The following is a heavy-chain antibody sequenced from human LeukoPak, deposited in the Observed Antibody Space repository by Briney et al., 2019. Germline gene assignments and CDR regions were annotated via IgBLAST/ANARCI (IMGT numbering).Heavy chain of an antibody. D-gene: IGHD2-15*01. J-gene: IGHJ4*02. CDR3: ARVGVFANYCSGGSCYMDY. CDR1: GFTFSSYS. V-gene: IGHV3-21*01. Sequence: PGGSLRLSCAASGFTFSSYSMNWVRQAPGKGLEWVSSISSSSSYIYYADSVKGRFTISRDNAKNTLYLQMNSLRAEDTAVYYCARVGVFANYCSGGSCYMDYWGQGTLVTVSS. CDR2: ISSSSSYI.